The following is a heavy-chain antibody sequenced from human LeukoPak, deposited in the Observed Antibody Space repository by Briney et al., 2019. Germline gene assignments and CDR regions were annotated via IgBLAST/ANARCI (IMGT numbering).Heavy chain of an antibody. CDR1: GGSFSGYY. D-gene: IGHD2-8*01. V-gene: IGHV4-34*01. CDR3: ARGSKVYAWYYYGMDV. J-gene: IGHJ6*02. CDR2: INHSGST. Sequence: SETLSLTCAVYGGSFSGYYWSWIRQPPGKGLEWIGEINHSGSTNYNPSLKSRVTISVDTSKNQFSLKLSSVTAADTAVYYCARGSKVYAWYYYGMDVWGQGTTVTVSS.